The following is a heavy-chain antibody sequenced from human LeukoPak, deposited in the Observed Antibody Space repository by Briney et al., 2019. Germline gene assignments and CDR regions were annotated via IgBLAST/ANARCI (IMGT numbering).Heavy chain of an antibody. CDR2: IIPIFGTA. CDR1: GGTFISYA. D-gene: IGHD3-10*01. CDR3: AREQGSTMVRGPVDY. J-gene: IGHJ4*02. V-gene: IGHV1-69*01. Sequence: SVKVSCKASGGTFISYAISWVRQAPGQGLEWMGGIIPIFGTANYAQKFQGRVTITADESTSTAYMELSSLRSEDTAVYFCAREQGSTMVRGPVDYWGQGTLVTVSS.